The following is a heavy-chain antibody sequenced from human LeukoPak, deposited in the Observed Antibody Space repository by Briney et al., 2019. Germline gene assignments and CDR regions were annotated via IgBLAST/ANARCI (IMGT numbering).Heavy chain of an antibody. J-gene: IGHJ6*03. CDR2: IYYSGST. CDR1: GGSISSGGYS. Sequence: SETLSLTCAVSGGSISSGGYSWSWIRQPPGKGLEWIGYIYYSGSTYYNPSLKSRVTISVDTSKNQFSLKLSSVTAADTAVYYCARVTYYYGSGSYHPHNYYYYYMDVWGKGTTVTVSS. D-gene: IGHD3-10*01. V-gene: IGHV4-30-4*07. CDR3: ARVTYYYGSGSYHPHNYYYYYMDV.